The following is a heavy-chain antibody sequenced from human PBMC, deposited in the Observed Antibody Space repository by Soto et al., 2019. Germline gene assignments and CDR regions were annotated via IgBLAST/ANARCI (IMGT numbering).Heavy chain of an antibody. Sequence: ETLSLTXTVSGGSISSYYWSWIRQPPGKGLEWIGYIYYSGRTNYNPSLKSRVTISVDTSKNQFSLKLSSVTAADTAVYYCARDRSGIAAAGFDPWGQGTLVTVSS. D-gene: IGHD6-13*01. J-gene: IGHJ5*02. CDR3: ARDRSGIAAAGFDP. CDR2: IYYSGRT. V-gene: IGHV4-59*01. CDR1: GGSISSYY.